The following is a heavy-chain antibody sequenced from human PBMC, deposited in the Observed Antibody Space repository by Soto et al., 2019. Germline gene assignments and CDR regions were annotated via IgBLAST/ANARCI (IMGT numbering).Heavy chain of an antibody. D-gene: IGHD2-21*02. CDR1: GGTFSSYT. V-gene: IGHV1-69*02. Sequence: QVQLVQSGAEVKKPGSSVKVSCKASGGTFSSYTISWVRQAPGQGLEWMGRIIPILGVANNAQKFQGRVTITADKSTSTAYMELSSLRSEDTAVYYCASPDPKYCGGDCPSHWGQGTLVTVSS. J-gene: IGHJ4*02. CDR2: IIPILGVA. CDR3: ASPDPKYCGGDCPSH.